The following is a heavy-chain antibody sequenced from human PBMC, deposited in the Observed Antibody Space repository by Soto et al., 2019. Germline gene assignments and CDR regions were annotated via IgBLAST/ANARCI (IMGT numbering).Heavy chain of an antibody. Sequence: EVRLAQSGGEVKKPGESLKISCKGSGYSFTYYWIAWVRQRPGKDLEWMGIIYPNDADTRYNPSFQGQVTISADKSISTAYLQWTILKTSDTAMYYCARVPSVVTPGNDYFGVVVWGQGTTVIVSS. D-gene: IGHD2-2*01. V-gene: IGHV5-51*01. CDR1: GYSFTYYW. CDR3: ARVPSVVTPGNDYFGVVV. J-gene: IGHJ6*02. CDR2: IYPNDADT.